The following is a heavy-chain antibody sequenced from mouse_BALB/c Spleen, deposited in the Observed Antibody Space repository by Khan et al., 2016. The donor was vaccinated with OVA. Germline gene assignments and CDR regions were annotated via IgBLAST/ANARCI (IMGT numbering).Heavy chain of an antibody. CDR3: ADDISGSFDC. CDR2: ISSGGDYT. D-gene: IGHD1-3*01. V-gene: IGHV5-6*01. CDR1: GLTFSSYS. J-gene: IGHJ3*01. Sequence: EVQLVESGGDLVKPGGSLKLSCAASGLTFSSYSMSWVRQTPDKRLEWVASISSGGDYTYYPDSVKGRFTISRDNAKNTLYLQLRDLKSEEPAMYYCADDISGSFDCWGQGTLVTGAA.